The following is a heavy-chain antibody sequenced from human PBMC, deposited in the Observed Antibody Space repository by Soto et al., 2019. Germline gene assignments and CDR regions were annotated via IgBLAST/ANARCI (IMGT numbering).Heavy chain of an antibody. CDR2: IHPGDSDT. V-gene: IGHV5-51*01. J-gene: IGHJ5*02. Sequence: GESLKISCEGSGYSFTNYWVGWVRQIPGRGLEWMGIIHPGDSDTRYSPFFQGQVTISADKSISTAYLQWSSLKASDTAMYYCARHNRYSSTWFEGWFDPWGQGTLVTVSS. CDR3: ARHNRYSSTWFEGWFDP. CDR1: GYSFTNYW. D-gene: IGHD6-13*01.